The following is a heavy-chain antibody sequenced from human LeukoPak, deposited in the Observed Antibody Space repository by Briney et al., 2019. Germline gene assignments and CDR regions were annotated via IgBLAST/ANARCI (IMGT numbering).Heavy chain of an antibody. D-gene: IGHD4-17*01. CDR1: GFTFSIYG. CDR3: ARDCPRAVTTPSECDAFDI. Sequence: PGGSLRLSRAASGFTFSIYGMHWVRQAPGKGLEWVAVIWYDGSNKYYADSVKGRFTISRDNSKNTLYLQMNSLRAEDTAVYYCARDCPRAVTTPSECDAFDIWGQGTMVTVSS. CDR2: IWYDGSNK. J-gene: IGHJ3*02. V-gene: IGHV3-33*01.